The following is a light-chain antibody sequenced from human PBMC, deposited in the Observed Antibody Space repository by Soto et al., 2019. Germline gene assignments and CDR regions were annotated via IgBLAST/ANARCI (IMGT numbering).Light chain of an antibody. Sequence: QSVLTQPPSASGTPGQRVAISCSGSSSDIGTNYVYWYQQVPGTAPKLLIYSNDQRPSGVPDRYSASKSGTSASLAISGLRSEDESDYYCASWDDSLNGPVFGTGTKVTVL. CDR2: SND. V-gene: IGLV1-47*02. CDR1: SSDIGTNY. J-gene: IGLJ1*01. CDR3: ASWDDSLNGPV.